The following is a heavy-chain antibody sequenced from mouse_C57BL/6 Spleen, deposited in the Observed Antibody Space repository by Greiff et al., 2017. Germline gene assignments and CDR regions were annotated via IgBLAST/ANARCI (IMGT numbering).Heavy chain of an antibody. CDR3: TRQGQDYFDY. Sequence: VQLQQSGAELVRPGASVKLSCKASGYTFTDYYINWVKQRPGQGLEWIARIYPGSGNTYYNEKFKGKATLTAEKSSSTAYMQLSSLSSEYAAVYCCTRQGQDYFDYWGQGTTLTVSS. CDR1: GYTFTDYY. V-gene: IGHV1-76*01. D-gene: IGHD3-3*01. J-gene: IGHJ2*01. CDR2: IYPGSGNT.